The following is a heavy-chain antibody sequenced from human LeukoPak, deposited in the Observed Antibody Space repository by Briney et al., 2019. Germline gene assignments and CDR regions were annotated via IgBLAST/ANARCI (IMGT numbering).Heavy chain of an antibody. Sequence: SETLSLTCTVSGGSISSGGYYWGWIRQHPGKGLEWIGYLYYTGTTYYNPSLKSRIIISVDTSKTQFSLRLSSVSAADTAIYYCARDLGVRGMDVWGQGTTVTVSS. J-gene: IGHJ6*02. CDR2: LYYTGTT. D-gene: IGHD2-21*01. V-gene: IGHV4-31*03. CDR3: ARDLGVRGMDV. CDR1: GGSISSGGYY.